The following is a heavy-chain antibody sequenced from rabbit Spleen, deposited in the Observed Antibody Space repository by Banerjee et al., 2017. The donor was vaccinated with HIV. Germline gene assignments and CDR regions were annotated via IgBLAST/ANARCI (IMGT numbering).Heavy chain of an antibody. CDR2: IDTGSGST. D-gene: IGHD1-1*01. CDR1: GVSFSSSSY. J-gene: IGHJ4*01. V-gene: IGHV1S40*01. Sequence: QSLEESGGDLVKPGASLTLTCTASGVSFSSSSYMCWVRQAPGKGLEWIACIDTGSGSTHYASWAKGRFTISKTPSTTVTLQMTSLTAADTATYFCARDHSSTGGYVFDFWGPGTLVTVS. CDR3: ARDHSSTGGYVFDF.